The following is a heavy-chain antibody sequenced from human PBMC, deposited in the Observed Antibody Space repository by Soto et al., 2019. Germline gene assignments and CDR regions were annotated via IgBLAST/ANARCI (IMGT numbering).Heavy chain of an antibody. CDR3: AKGVTTVTTFPFDI. CDR2: ISGSGGGT. CDR1: GFTFSSYA. D-gene: IGHD4-17*01. J-gene: IGHJ3*02. V-gene: IGHV3-23*01. Sequence: EVQLLESGGGLVQPGGSLRLSCAASGFTFSSYAMSWVRQAPGKGLEWVSAISGSGGGTYYADSVKGRFTISRDNSKNSRYLQMNSLRAEDTAVYDCAKGVTTVTTFPFDILGQGTMVTVAS.